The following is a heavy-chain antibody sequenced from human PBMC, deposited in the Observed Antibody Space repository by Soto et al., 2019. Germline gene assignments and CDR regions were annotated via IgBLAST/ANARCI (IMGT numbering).Heavy chain of an antibody. J-gene: IGHJ6*02. CDR3: AKVSLGATTITDFYYYGMDV. V-gene: IGHV3-23*01. D-gene: IGHD1-26*01. CDR1: GFTFDNYA. Sequence: PGGSLRLSCAVSGFTFDNYAMNWVRQAPGKGLEWVSGITGSGENTYYADSVKGRFTISRDNSKNTLYVQLNSLRVEDTAIYYCAKVSLGATTITDFYYYGMDVWGQGTMVTVSS. CDR2: ITGSGENT.